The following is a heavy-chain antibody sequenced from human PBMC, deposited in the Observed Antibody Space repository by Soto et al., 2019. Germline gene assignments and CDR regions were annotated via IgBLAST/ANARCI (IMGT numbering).Heavy chain of an antibody. CDR2: ILYDGSNK. D-gene: IGHD6-13*01. J-gene: IGHJ5*02. Sequence: QVPLVESGGGVVQPGRSLRLSCAASGFTFINYGMHWVRQAPGKGLEWVAVILYDGSNKYYADSVKGRFTISRDNSQNTLYLQMNSLRVEDTAVYYCARGGSSSWYLRWFDPWGQGTLVTVSS. CDR3: ARGGSSSWYLRWFDP. CDR1: GFTFINYG. V-gene: IGHV3-33*01.